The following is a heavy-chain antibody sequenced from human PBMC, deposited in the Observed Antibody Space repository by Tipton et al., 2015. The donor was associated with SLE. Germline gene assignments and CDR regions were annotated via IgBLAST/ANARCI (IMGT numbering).Heavy chain of an antibody. CDR3: ARDRPGGSSSSSFDY. D-gene: IGHD6-6*01. CDR2: IKQDGSEK. Sequence: SLRLSCAASGFTFSSYWMSWVRQAPGKGLEWVANIKQDGSEKYYVDSVKGRFTISRDNAKNSLYLQMNSLRAEDTAVYYCARDRPGGSSSSSFDYWGQGTLVTVSS. CDR1: GFTFSSYW. J-gene: IGHJ4*02. V-gene: IGHV3-7*03.